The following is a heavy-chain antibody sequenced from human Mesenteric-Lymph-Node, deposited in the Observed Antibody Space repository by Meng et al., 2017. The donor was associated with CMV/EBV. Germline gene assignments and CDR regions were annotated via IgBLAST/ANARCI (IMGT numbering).Heavy chain of an antibody. D-gene: IGHD1-26*01. Sequence: GESLKISCAASGFSFNTYTMNWVRQAPGKGLEWVSYISSSGSTIYYADSVKGRFTISRDNAKNSLYLQMNSLRAEDTAVYYCARISYGRASMDVWGQGTTVTVSS. CDR2: ISSSGSTI. CDR3: ARISYGRASMDV. J-gene: IGHJ6*02. V-gene: IGHV3-48*04. CDR1: GFSFNTYT.